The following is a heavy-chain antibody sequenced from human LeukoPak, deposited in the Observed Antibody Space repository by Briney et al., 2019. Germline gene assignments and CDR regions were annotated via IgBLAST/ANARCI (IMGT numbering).Heavy chain of an antibody. CDR1: GGSFSGYY. CDR2: INHSGST. J-gene: IGHJ4*02. V-gene: IGHV4-34*01. D-gene: IGHD3-10*01. CDR3: ARGNGSGSYHFDY. Sequence: PSETLSLTCAVYGGSFSGYYWSWIRQPPGKGLEWIGQINHSGSTNYNPSLKSRVTISVDTSKNQFSLKLSSVTVADTAVYYCARGNGSGSYHFDYWGQGTLVTVSS.